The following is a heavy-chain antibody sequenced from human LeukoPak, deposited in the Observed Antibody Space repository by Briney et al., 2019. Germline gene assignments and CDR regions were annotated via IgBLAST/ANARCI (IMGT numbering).Heavy chain of an antibody. Sequence: GGSLRLSCAASGFTFSNSGTHWVRQAPGNGLEWVAFVRFDGINEYYTDSVKGRFAISRDNSKNTLYLQMNSLRAEDTAVYYCAKDSGGSFLVSEIDYWGQGTLVTVSS. CDR2: VRFDGINE. J-gene: IGHJ4*02. CDR3: AKDSGGSFLVSEIDY. CDR1: GFTFSNSG. V-gene: IGHV3-30*02. D-gene: IGHD3-16*01.